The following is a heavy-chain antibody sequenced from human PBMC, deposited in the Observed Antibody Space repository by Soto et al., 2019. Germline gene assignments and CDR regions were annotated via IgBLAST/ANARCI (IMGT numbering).Heavy chain of an antibody. CDR1: GYTFTGYY. Sequence: ASVKVSCKASGYTFTGYYMHWVQQAPGQGLEWMGWINPNSGGTNYAQKFQGWVTMTRDTSISTAYMELSRLRSDDTAVYYCARDFGALPYYYDSSGYPPVLYAFDIWGQGTMVTVSS. CDR2: INPNSGGT. J-gene: IGHJ3*02. D-gene: IGHD3-22*01. V-gene: IGHV1-2*04. CDR3: ARDFGALPYYYDSSGYPPVLYAFDI.